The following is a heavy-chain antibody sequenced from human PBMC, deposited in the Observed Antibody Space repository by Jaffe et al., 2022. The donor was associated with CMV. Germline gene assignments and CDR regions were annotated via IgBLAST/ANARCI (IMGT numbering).Heavy chain of an antibody. Sequence: QVQLVESGGGVVQPGRSLRLSCAASGFTFSSYGMHWVRQAPGKGLEWVAVISYDGSNKYYADSVKGRFTISRDNSKNTLYLQMNSLRAEDTAVYYCAKEARGYCSSTSCPENYYYYYGMDVWGQGTTVTVSS. CDR3: AKEARGYCSSTSCPENYYYYYGMDV. D-gene: IGHD2-2*01. J-gene: IGHJ6*02. CDR2: ISYDGSNK. V-gene: IGHV3-30*18. CDR1: GFTFSSYG.